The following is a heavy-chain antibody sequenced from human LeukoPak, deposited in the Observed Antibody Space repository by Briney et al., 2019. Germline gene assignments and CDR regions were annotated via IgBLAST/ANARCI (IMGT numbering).Heavy chain of an antibody. CDR3: ARSGGPGTYHQLRYNWFDP. D-gene: IGHD3-10*01. CDR2: ITTISHYI. Sequence: GGSLRLFCAASGFTLSDYHMNWVRQAPGKGLEWLSSITTISHYIYYAGAVRGRFTISRDNAKSSLYLQMNSLRGEDTAVYYCARSGGPGTYHQLRYNWFDPWGQGTLVTVSS. J-gene: IGHJ5*02. V-gene: IGHV3-21*01. CDR1: GFTLSDYH.